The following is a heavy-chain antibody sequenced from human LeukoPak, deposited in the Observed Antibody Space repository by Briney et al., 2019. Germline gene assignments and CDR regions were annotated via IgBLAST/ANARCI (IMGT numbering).Heavy chain of an antibody. V-gene: IGHV4-59*01. Sequence: SETLSLTCTVSGGSISDYYWSWIRHSPGTGLEWIAFIHYTGSTNHNPSLKSRVTVSVDTSKNQFSLKLTSVTAADTAVYYCARDSTNYYDSTTPNDAFDLWGQGTLVTVSS. CDR3: ARDSTNYYDSTTPNDAFDL. D-gene: IGHD3-22*01. CDR1: GGSISDYY. J-gene: IGHJ3*01. CDR2: IHYTGST.